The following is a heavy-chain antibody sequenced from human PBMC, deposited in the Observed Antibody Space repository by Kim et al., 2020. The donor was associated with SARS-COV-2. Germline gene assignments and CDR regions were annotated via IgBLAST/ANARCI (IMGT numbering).Heavy chain of an antibody. Sequence: GGSLRLSCTASGFTFDDYAMSWFRQAPGKGLEWVGFIRSKAYGGTTEYAASVKGRFTISRDDSKSIAYLQMNSLKTEDTAVYYCRRGELYDYFDYWGQGTLVTVSS. CDR1: GFTFDDYA. J-gene: IGHJ4*02. CDR2: IRSKAYGGTT. D-gene: IGHD3-10*01. CDR3: RRGELYDYFDY. V-gene: IGHV3-49*03.